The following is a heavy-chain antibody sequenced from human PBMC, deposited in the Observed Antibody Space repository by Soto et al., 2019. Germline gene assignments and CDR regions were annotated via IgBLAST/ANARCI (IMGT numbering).Heavy chain of an antibody. V-gene: IGHV3-48*02. Sequence: SSPSALPFRHHSVHWGRHASGKGLEWVAYISTIGSARYYAPSLKGPFTSSRDNDRKSIYLELSSLRDEDTAMYYCARNNLDYHDGDGRHPRWGPGT. CDR3: ARNNLDYHDGDGRHPR. D-gene: IGHD3-16*01. CDR2: ISTIGSAR. J-gene: IGHJ1*01. CDR1: ALPFRHHS.